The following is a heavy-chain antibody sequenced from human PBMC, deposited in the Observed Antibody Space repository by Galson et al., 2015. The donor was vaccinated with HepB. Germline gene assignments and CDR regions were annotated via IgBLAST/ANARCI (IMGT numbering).Heavy chain of an antibody. J-gene: IGHJ3*02. CDR3: ASVDSSGYYSAFDI. D-gene: IGHD3-22*01. V-gene: IGHV1-18*01. CDR2: ISTYNGNT. CDR1: GYTFTNYG. Sequence: QSGAEVKKPGASVKVSCKASGYTFTNYGITWVRQAPGQGLEWMGWISTYNGNTKYAQKLQGRLTMTTGTSTTTAYMELRSLKSDDTAVYYCASVDSSGYYSAFDIWGQGTMVTVSS.